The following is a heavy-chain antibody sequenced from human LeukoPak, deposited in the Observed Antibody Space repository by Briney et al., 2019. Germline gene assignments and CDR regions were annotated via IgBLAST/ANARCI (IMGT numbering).Heavy chain of an antibody. CDR2: ISSSSSTI. Sequence: GGSLRLSCAASGFTFSSYSMNWVRQAPGKGLEWVSYISSSSSTIYYAGSVKGRLTISRDNAKNSLYLQMNSLRDEDTAVYYCARGPYYGSGSYPIFDYWGQGTLVTVSS. V-gene: IGHV3-48*02. D-gene: IGHD3-10*01. CDR3: ARGPYYGSGSYPIFDY. CDR1: GFTFSSYS. J-gene: IGHJ4*02.